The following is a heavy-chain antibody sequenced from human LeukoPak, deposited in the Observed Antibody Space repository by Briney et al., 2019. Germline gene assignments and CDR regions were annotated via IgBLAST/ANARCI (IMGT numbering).Heavy chain of an antibody. V-gene: IGHV3-7*03. D-gene: IGHD2-2*02. CDR2: IKRDGSEK. J-gene: IGHJ4*02. CDR1: GFTFSTYW. CDR3: ARVYTGNRWHFDY. Sequence: GVSLRLSCAASGFTFSTYWMSWVRQAPGKGLECAANIKRDGSEKYYVDSVKGRFTIFRDDAKSSLYLQMNSLRAEDTAVYFCARVYTGNRWHFDYWGQGTLVTVSS.